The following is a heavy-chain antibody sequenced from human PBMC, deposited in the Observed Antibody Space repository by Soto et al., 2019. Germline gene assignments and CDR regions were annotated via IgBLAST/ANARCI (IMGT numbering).Heavy chain of an antibody. V-gene: IGHV1-69*13. Sequence: GASVKVSCKASGGTFSSYAISWVRQAPGQGLEWMGVIIPIFGTANYAQKFQGRVTITADESTSTAYMELSSLRSEDTAVYYCAREGHASRSAFDIWGQGTMVTVSS. CDR2: IIPIFGTA. D-gene: IGHD2-2*01. J-gene: IGHJ3*02. CDR1: GGTFSSYA. CDR3: AREGHASRSAFDI.